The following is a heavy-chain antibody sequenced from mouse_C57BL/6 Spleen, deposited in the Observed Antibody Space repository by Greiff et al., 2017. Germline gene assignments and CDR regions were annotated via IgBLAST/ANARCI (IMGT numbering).Heavy chain of an antibody. CDR2: ISSGSSTI. CDR3: ARKAYSNYDGAMDY. D-gene: IGHD2-5*01. J-gene: IGHJ4*01. Sequence: EVMLVESGGGLVKPGGSLKLSCAASGFTFSNYGMHWVRQAPEKGLEWVAYISSGSSTIYYADTVKGRFTISRDNAKNTLFLQMTSLRSEDTAMYYCARKAYSNYDGAMDYWGQGTSVTVSS. CDR1: GFTFSNYG. V-gene: IGHV5-17*01.